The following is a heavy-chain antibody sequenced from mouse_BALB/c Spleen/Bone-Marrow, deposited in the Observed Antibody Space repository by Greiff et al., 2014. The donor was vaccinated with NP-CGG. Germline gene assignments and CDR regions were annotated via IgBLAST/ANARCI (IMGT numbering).Heavy chain of an antibody. CDR1: GYTFTYYT. V-gene: IGHV1-4*02. J-gene: IGHJ4*01. CDR3: VRENYDYDGDAMDY. D-gene: IGHD2-4*01. Sequence: QVQLKESAAELARPGASVKMSCKTSGYTFTYYTMHWVKQRPGPGLEWIGYINPSSGYTDYNQKFKDKTTLTTDKSSSTAYLQLSSLTSEDSAVYYCVRENYDYDGDAMDYWGQGTSVTVSS. CDR2: INPSSGYT.